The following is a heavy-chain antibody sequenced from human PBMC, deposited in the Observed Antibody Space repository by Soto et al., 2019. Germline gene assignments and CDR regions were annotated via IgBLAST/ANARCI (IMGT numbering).Heavy chain of an antibody. CDR2: IYPGDSDT. D-gene: IGHD1-26*01. CDR3: ARYSGSYWHYLDF. J-gene: IGHJ4*02. CDR1: GYSFASHW. V-gene: IGHV5-51*01. Sequence: PGESLKISCKGSGYSFASHWVAWVRPMPEKGLEWIGTIYPGDSDTKYSSAFRGHVTISADTSVSTAYLQWRSLGATDSAIYYCARYSGSYWHYLDFWGQGTLVTVSS.